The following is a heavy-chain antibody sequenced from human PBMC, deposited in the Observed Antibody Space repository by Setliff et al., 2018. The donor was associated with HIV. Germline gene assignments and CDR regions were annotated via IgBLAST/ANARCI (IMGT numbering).Heavy chain of an antibody. V-gene: IGHV1-69*13. J-gene: IGHJ6*03. D-gene: IGHD4-17*01. Sequence: ASVKVSCKAVGGTFSAHGISWVRQAPGQGLEWMGGIIPMGGTPNYAQRFQWRVTITADESTRTVYMELSSLRSEDTAVDFCATDGMDYGDDEGDFYYYYYMDVWGKGTTVTVSS. CDR1: GGTFSAHG. CDR3: ATDGMDYGDDEGDFYYYYYMDV. CDR2: IIPMGGTP.